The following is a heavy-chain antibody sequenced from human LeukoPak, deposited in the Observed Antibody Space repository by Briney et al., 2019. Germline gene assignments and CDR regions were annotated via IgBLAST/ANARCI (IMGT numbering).Heavy chain of an antibody. J-gene: IGHJ2*01. Sequence: GASVKVSCKASGYTFTSYDINWVRQATGQGLEWMGWMNPNSGNTGYAQKFQGRVTMTRNTSISTAYMELSSLRSEDTAVYYCASGRGQWLARGTNWYFDLWGRGTLVTVSS. V-gene: IGHV1-8*01. CDR3: ASGRGQWLARGTNWYFDL. D-gene: IGHD6-19*01. CDR2: MNPNSGNT. CDR1: GYTFTSYD.